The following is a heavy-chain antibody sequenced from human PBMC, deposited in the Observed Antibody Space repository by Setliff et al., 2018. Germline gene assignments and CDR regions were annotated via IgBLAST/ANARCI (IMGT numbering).Heavy chain of an antibody. CDR3: ARDRVPDGVWDFDY. CDR1: GFTFSSYA. D-gene: IGHD4-17*01. CDR2: LYSRSGGT. Sequence: GGSLRLSCAASGFTFSSYAMSWVREAPGKGLEWVSDLYSRSGGTAYDDSVRGRFTISRDEPKSTVFLQMDSLRVEDTAIYYCARDRVPDGVWDFDYWGQGALVTVSS. J-gene: IGHJ4*02. V-gene: IGHV3-23*01.